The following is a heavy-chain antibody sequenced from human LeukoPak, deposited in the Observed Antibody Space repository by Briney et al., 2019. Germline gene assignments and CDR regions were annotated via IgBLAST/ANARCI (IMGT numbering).Heavy chain of an antibody. CDR1: GGSFSGYY. V-gene: IGHV4-34*01. CDR2: INHSGST. Sequence: SETLSLTCAVYGGSFSGYYWIWIRQPPGKGLEWIGEINHSGSTNYNPSLKSRVTISVDTSKNQFSLKLSSVTAADTAVYYCARVGKYYYGSGSYHWFDPWGQGTLVTVSS. J-gene: IGHJ5*02. CDR3: ARVGKYYYGSGSYHWFDP. D-gene: IGHD3-10*01.